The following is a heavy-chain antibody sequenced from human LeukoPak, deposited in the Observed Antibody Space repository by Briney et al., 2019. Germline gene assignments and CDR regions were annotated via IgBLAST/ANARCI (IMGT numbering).Heavy chain of an antibody. CDR2: ISAYNGNT. D-gene: IGHD4-17*01. CDR3: ARGAGSYGDYSLWLGY. J-gene: IGHJ4*02. CDR1: GYTFSGYG. V-gene: IGHV1-18*01. Sequence: GASVKVSCKAPGYTFSGYGFSWVRQAPGQGLEWMGWISAYNGNTKYAQKYQGRVTMTTDTSTSTAYMELRSLRSDDTAVYYCARGAGSYGDYSLWLGYWGQGTLVTVSS.